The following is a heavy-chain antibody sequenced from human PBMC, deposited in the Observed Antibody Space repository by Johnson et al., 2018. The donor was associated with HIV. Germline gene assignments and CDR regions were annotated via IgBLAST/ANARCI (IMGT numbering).Heavy chain of an antibody. Sequence: VQLVESGGGLVQPGGSLKLSCAASGFSFSATAMHWVRQAPGKGLVWVSRTNSDGSSTNYADSVKGRFTISRDKAKNTLHLQMNSLRAEDTALYYCAKGIAARPPGDAFDICGQGTMVTVSS. CDR2: TNSDGSST. D-gene: IGHD6-6*01. V-gene: IGHV3-74*01. J-gene: IGHJ3*02. CDR3: AKGIAARPPGDAFDI. CDR1: GFSFSATA.